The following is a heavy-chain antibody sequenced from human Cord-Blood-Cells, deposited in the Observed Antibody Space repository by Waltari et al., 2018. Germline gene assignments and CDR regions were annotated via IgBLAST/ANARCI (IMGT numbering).Heavy chain of an antibody. V-gene: IGHV3-30-3*01. D-gene: IGHD6-13*01. CDR2: ISYDGSNK. J-gene: IGHJ4*02. Sequence: CPASGFTFSSYAMHWVRPAPGKGLEWVAVISYDGSNKYYADSVKGRFTISRDNSKNTLYLQMNSLRAEDTAVYYCARGFGSSWYVLFDYWGQGTLVTVSS. CDR1: GFTFSSYA. CDR3: ARGFGSSWYVLFDY.